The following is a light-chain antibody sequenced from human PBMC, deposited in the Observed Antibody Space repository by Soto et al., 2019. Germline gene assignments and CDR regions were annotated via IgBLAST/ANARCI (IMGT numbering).Light chain of an antibody. CDR1: SSDVGGYNY. Sequence: QSVLTQPPSASGSPGQSVTISCTGTSSDVGGYNYVSWYQQHPGKAPKLMIYEVSKRPSGVPDRFSGSKSGNTASLTVSGLQPEDEAYYYCSSYASWNKSGFGTGTKITVL. CDR2: EVS. J-gene: IGLJ1*01. CDR3: SSYASWNKSG. V-gene: IGLV2-8*01.